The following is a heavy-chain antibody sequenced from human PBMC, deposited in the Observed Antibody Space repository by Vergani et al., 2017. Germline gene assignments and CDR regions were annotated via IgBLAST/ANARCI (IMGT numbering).Heavy chain of an antibody. V-gene: IGHV4-39*01. CDR3: ARGITMVRGVIMFLNWFDP. CDR1: GGSISSSSYY. Sequence: QLQLQESGPGLVKPSETLSLTCTVSGGSISSSSYYWGWIRQPPGKGLEWIGSIYYSGSTYYNPSLKSRVTISVDTSKNQFSLKLNSVTPEDTAVYYCARGITMVRGVIMFLNWFDPWGQGTLVTVSS. CDR2: IYYSGST. J-gene: IGHJ5*02. D-gene: IGHD3-10*01.